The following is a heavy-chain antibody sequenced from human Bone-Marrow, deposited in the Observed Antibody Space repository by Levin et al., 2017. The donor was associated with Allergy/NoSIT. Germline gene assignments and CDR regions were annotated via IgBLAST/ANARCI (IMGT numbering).Heavy chain of an antibody. J-gene: IGHJ4*02. V-gene: IGHV3-7*03. CDR3: VVVVAATFGPPTEYYFDY. D-gene: IGHD2-15*01. CDR1: GFTFSSYW. Sequence: PGESLKISCAASGFTFSSYWMSWVRQAPGKGLEWVANIKQDGSEKYYVDSVKGRFTISRDNAKNSLYLQMNSLRAEDTAVYYCVVVVAATFGPPTEYYFDYWGQGTLVTVSS. CDR2: IKQDGSEK.